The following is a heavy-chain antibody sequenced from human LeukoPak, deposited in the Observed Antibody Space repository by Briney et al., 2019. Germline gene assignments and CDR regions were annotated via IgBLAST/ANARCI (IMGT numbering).Heavy chain of an antibody. V-gene: IGHV4-59*08. J-gene: IGHJ3*02. CDR1: GGSISSYY. CDR3: ARRATSVSTAAFDI. D-gene: IGHD5-12*01. Sequence: PSETLSLTCTVSGGSISSYYWSWIRQPPGKGLEWIGYIYYSGSTNYNPSLKSRVTISVDTSKNQFSLKLSSVTAADTAVYYCARRATSVSTAAFDIWGQGTMVTVSS. CDR2: IYYSGST.